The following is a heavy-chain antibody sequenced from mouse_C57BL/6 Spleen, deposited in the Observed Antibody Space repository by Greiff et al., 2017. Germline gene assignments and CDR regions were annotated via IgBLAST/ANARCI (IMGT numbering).Heavy chain of an antibody. V-gene: IGHV3-1*01. J-gene: IGHJ4*01. D-gene: IGHD2-12*01. Sequence: EVKLQESGPGMVKPSQSLSLTCTVTGYSITSGYDWHWIRHFPGNKLEWMGYISYSGSTNYNPSLKSRISITHDTSKNHFFLKLNSVTTEDTATYYCARAYYSHAMDYWGQGTSVTVSS. CDR2: ISYSGST. CDR1: GYSITSGYD. CDR3: ARAYYSHAMDY.